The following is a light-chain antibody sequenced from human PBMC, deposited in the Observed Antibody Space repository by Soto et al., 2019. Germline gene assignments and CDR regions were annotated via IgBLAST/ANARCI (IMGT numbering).Light chain of an antibody. J-gene: IGLJ3*02. CDR1: SGHSSYI. Sequence: QPVLTQSSSASASLGSSVKLTCTLSSGHSSYIIAWHQQQPGKAPRYLMKLEGSGSYNKGSGVPDRFSGSSSGADRYLTISTLQLEDEADSYCETWDSNSWVFGGGTKLTVL. CDR3: ETWDSNSWV. CDR2: LEGSGSY. V-gene: IGLV4-60*02.